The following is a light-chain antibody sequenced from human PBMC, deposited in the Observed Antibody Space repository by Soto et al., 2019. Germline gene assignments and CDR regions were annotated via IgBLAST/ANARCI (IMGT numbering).Light chain of an antibody. CDR1: SSDVGTYNY. CDR2: EVK. CDR3: TSFTGSSTPVV. J-gene: IGLJ2*01. Sequence: QSVLTQPASVSGFLGQSITISCTGTSSDVGTYNYVSWYQQHPGKAPKLMLYEVKSRPSGVSSRFSGSKSGNTASLTISGLQGEDEADYYCTSFTGSSTPVVFGGGTKVTVL. V-gene: IGLV2-14*01.